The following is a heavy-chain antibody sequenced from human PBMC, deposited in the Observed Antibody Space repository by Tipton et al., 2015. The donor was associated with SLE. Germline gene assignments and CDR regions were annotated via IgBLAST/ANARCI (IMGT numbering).Heavy chain of an antibody. CDR2: ISSNGGRT. V-gene: IGHV3-64*02. Sequence: SLRLSCAASGFTFSAFPMHWVRQAPGKGPEYFSTISSNGGRTYYADSVKGRFTISRDNSKNTLYLQMGSLRVEDMAVYFCAREARAGSIKRSFDVWGQGTVVTVSS. CDR1: GFTFSAFP. J-gene: IGHJ3*01. D-gene: IGHD1-1*01. CDR3: AREARAGSIKRSFDV.